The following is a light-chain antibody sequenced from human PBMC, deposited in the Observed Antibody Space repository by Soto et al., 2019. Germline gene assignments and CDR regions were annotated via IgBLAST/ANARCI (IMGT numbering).Light chain of an antibody. V-gene: IGLV1-47*01. CDR3: AARDDSLSGHWV. CDR2: RNN. J-gene: IGLJ3*02. Sequence: QSVLTQPPSVSGAPGQRVTISCTGSSSNIGTGYDVHWYQQLPGTAPKLLIYRNNQRPSGVPDRFAGSKSGTSASLAISGLRSEDEADYYCAARDDSLSGHWVFGGGTKLTVL. CDR1: SSNIGTGYD.